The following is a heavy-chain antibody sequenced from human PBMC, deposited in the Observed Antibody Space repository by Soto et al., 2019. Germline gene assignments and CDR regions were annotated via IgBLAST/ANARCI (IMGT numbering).Heavy chain of an antibody. CDR3: SRDSVSANTDWTFRFDY. V-gene: IGHV3-7*03. J-gene: IGHJ4*02. CDR2: IKEDGSEK. CDR1: GFAFIGYW. D-gene: IGHD6-19*01. Sequence: WGSLRLSCTASGFAFIGYWISWFRHSPFKWLEWVANIKEDGSEKYYVDSVKGRFTISRDNSKNSLFLQMDSLRAEDTALYYCSRDSVSANTDWTFRFDYWGQGTLVTVSS.